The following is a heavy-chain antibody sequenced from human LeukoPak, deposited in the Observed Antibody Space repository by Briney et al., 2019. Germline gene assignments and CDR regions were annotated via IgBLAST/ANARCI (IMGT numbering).Heavy chain of an antibody. CDR1: GFTFDDYA. CDR3: AKDMGADYYYYCMDV. Sequence: GGSLRLSCAASGFTFDDYAMHWVRQAPGKGLEWVSGISWNSGSIGYADSAKGRFTISRDNAKNSLYLQMNSLRAEDMALYYCAKDMGADYYYYCMDVWGKGTTVTVSS. CDR2: ISWNSGSI. J-gene: IGHJ6*03. V-gene: IGHV3-9*03.